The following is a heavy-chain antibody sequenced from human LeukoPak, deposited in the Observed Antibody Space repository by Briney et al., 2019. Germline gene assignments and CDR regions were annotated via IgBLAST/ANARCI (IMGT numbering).Heavy chain of an antibody. D-gene: IGHD1-26*01. CDR2: IKQDGSQE. CDR1: RFTLSTYW. J-gene: IGHJ4*02. CDR3: AKHNEYSGSYIDY. Sequence: GGSLRLSCAASRFTLSTYWMSWVRQAPGKGLEWVAHIKQDGSQEYYVDSVKGRFTISRDSAKNSLYLRMNSLRAEDTALYYCAKHNEYSGSYIDYWGQGTLVTVSS. V-gene: IGHV3-7*03.